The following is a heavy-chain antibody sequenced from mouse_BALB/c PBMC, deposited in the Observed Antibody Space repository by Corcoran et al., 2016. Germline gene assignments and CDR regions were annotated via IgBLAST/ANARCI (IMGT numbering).Heavy chain of an antibody. Sequence: QVTLKESGPGILQPSQTLSLTCSFSGFSLSTSGMGVSWIRQPSGKGLEWLAHIYWDDDKRYNPSLKSRLTISKDTSRNQVFLKITSVDTADTATYYCARRGDGYYFDYWGQGTTRTVSS. CDR2: IYWDDDK. V-gene: IGHV8-12*01. CDR3: ARRGDGYYFDY. CDR1: GFSLSTSGMG. D-gene: IGHD2-3*01. J-gene: IGHJ2*01.